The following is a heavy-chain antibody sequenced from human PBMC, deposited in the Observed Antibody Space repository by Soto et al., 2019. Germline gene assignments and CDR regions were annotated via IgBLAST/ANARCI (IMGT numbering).Heavy chain of an antibody. Sequence: QVQLVESGGGVVQPGRSLRLSCAASGFTFSSYGMHWVRQAPGKGLEWVAVISYDGGNKYYADSVKGRFTISRDNSKNTLYLEMNSLRAEDTAVYYCALGGGQLTPVITGYWGQGTLVTVSS. D-gene: IGHD4-17*01. CDR2: ISYDGGNK. CDR1: GFTFSSYG. J-gene: IGHJ4*02. V-gene: IGHV3-30*03. CDR3: ALGGGQLTPVITGY.